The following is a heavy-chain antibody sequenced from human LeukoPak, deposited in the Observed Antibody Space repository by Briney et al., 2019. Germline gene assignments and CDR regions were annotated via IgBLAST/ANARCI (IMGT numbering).Heavy chain of an antibody. CDR2: IRYDGNNE. V-gene: IGHV3-30*02. CDR3: SYGSGSYGGFDY. CDR1: GFIFSNYG. J-gene: IGHJ4*02. Sequence: PGGSLRLSCAASGFIFSNYGMHWVRQAPGKGLEWVAFIRYDGNNEYYADSVKGRFTISRDNSKNTLYLQMSSLRAEDTAVYHCSYGSGSYGGFDYWGQGTLVTVSS. D-gene: IGHD3-10*01.